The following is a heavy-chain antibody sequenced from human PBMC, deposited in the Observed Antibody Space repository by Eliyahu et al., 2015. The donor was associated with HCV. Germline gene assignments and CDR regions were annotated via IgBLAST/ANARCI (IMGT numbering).Heavy chain of an antibody. CDR3: ASGGGGIAVAGTGGWFDP. D-gene: IGHD6-19*01. Sequence: QVQLQESGPGLVKPSEXLSLTCTVSGXXISRYYWSWIRQXPGKGLEWIGFIYYSGSTNSNPSXKSRVTISVDTSKNQFSLKLSSVTAADTAVYYCASGGGGIAVAGTGGWFDPWGQGTLVTVSS. CDR1: GXXISRYY. J-gene: IGHJ5*02. V-gene: IGHV4-59*01. CDR2: IYYSGST.